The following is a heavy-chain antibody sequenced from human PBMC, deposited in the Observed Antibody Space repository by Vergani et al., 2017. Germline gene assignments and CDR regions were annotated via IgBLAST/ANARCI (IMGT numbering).Heavy chain of an antibody. J-gene: IGHJ4*02. D-gene: IGHD3-9*01. CDR1: GYTFTSYG. CDR2: ISAYNGNT. CDR3: ARGRSSMTERYFEDY. V-gene: IGHV1-18*04. Sequence: QVQLVQSGAEVKKPGASVKVSCKASGYTFTSYGISWVRQAPGQGLEWMGWISAYNGNTNYAQKLQGRVTMTTDTSTSTAYMELRSLKASDTAMYYCARGRSSMTERYFEDYWGQGTLVTVSS.